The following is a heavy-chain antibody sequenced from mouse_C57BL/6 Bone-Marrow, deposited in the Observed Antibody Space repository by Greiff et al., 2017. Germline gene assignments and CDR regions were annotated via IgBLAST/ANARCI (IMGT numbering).Heavy chain of an antibody. J-gene: IGHJ2*01. Sequence: VQLQQPGAELVKPGASVKLSCKASGYTFTSYWMHWVKQRPGQGLEWIGMIHPNSGSTNYNEKFKSKATLTVDKSSSTAYMQRSSLTSEDSAVYYCARGETMVTTGYFDYWGQGTTLTVSS. CDR1: GYTFTSYW. V-gene: IGHV1-64*01. CDR3: ARGETMVTTGYFDY. CDR2: IHPNSGST. D-gene: IGHD2-2*01.